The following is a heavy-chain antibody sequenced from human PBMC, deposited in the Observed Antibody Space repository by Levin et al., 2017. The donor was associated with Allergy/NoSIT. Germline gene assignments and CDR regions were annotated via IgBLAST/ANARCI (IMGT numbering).Heavy chain of an antibody. V-gene: IGHV4-61*02. CDR1: GGSISGGTYH. CDR3: ARERCGGGSCYSGSSYYYMDV. J-gene: IGHJ6*03. D-gene: IGHD2-15*01. CDR2: IYTTGTT. Sequence: SETLSLTCTVSGGSISGGTYHWSWIRQSAGKGLEWIGRIYTTGTTNYNPSLRSRVTISVVTSKNQFSLSLYSVTAADTAVYYCARERCGGGSCYSGSSYYYMDVWGMGTTVTVSS.